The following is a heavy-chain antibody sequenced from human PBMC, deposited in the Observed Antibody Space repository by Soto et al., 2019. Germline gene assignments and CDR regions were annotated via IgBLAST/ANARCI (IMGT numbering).Heavy chain of an antibody. J-gene: IGHJ6*02. CDR2: IYPGDSDT. D-gene: IGHD2-2*01. CDR1: GYSFTSYW. Sequence: PGESLKISCKGSGYSFTSYWIGWVRQMPGKGLEWMGIIYPGDSDTRYSPSFRGQVTISADKSISTAYLQWGSLKASDTAMYYCARPCSSTSCYSGHGMDVWGQGTTVTVYS. CDR3: ARPCSSTSCYSGHGMDV. V-gene: IGHV5-51*01.